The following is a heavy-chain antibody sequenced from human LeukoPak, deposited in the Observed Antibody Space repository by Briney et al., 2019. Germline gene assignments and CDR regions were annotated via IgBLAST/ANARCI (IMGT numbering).Heavy chain of an antibody. J-gene: IGHJ4*02. CDR3: ARAGKLENYFDY. V-gene: IGHV3-11*05. CDR1: GFTSSDYY. D-gene: IGHD1-1*01. Sequence: GGSLRLSCAASGFTSSDYYMNWIRQAPGKGLEWVSYISGSSSYTNYADSVKGRITISRDNAKNSLYLQMNSLRAEDTAVYYCARAGKLENYFDYWGQGTLVTVSS. CDR2: ISGSSSYT.